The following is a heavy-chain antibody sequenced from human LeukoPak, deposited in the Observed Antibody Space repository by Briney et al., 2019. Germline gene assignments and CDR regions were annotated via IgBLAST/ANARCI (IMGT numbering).Heavy chain of an antibody. CDR2: IKHDGSEK. CDR1: GFTLSTYW. D-gene: IGHD6-6*01. CDR3: ARVGIAAQIYYYYGLDV. J-gene: IGHJ6*02. Sequence: GGSLRLSCAGSGFTLSTYWMGWVRQAPGKGLGWVANIKHDGSEKYYVDSVKGRFTISRDNAKMYLQMNSLRAEDTAVYYCARVGIAAQIYYYYGLDVWGQGTTVTVSS. V-gene: IGHV3-7*03.